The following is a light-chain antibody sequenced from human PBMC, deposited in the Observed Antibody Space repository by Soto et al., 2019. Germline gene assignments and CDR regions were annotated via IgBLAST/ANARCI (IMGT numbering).Light chain of an antibody. Sequence: DIQMTQSPSSLSASVGDRVTITCQASQDISNYLNWYQQKPGKAHKLLIYDASNLETGVPSRFSGSGSGTDFTFTISSLQPEDIATYYCQQYDNLITFGQGKRLEIK. CDR2: DAS. V-gene: IGKV1-33*01. CDR1: QDISNY. J-gene: IGKJ5*01. CDR3: QQYDNLIT.